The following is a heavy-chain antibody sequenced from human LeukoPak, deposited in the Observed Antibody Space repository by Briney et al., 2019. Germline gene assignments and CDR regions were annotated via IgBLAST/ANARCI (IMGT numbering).Heavy chain of an antibody. Sequence: GGSLRLSCAASGFTFSSYAMHWVRQAPGKGLEWVAVISYDGSNKYYADSVKGRFTISRDNSKNTLYLQMNSLRAEDTAVYYCAKHVVGATTGFDYWGQGTLVTVSS. CDR3: AKHVVGATTGFDY. D-gene: IGHD1-26*01. CDR2: ISYDGSNK. J-gene: IGHJ4*02. CDR1: GFTFSSYA. V-gene: IGHV3-30*04.